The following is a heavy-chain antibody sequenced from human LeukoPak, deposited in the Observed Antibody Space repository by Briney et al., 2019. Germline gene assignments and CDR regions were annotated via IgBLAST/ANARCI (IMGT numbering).Heavy chain of an antibody. CDR2: ISAYNGNT. V-gene: IGHV1-18*01. D-gene: IGHD2-2*01. Sequence: ASVKVSCKASGDTFTSYGISWVRQAPGQGLEWMGWISAYNGNTNYAQKLQGRVTMTTDTSTSTAYMDLRSLRSDDTAVYYCARDHTGYCSSTSCYAPFDYWGQGTLVTVSS. CDR1: GDTFTSYG. J-gene: IGHJ4*02. CDR3: ARDHTGYCSSTSCYAPFDY.